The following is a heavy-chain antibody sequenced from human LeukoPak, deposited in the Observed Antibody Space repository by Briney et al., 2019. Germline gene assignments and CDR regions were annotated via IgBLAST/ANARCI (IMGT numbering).Heavy chain of an antibody. CDR2: IYPGDSDT. J-gene: IGHJ5*02. CDR3: ARRGSSGWYQLQNWFDP. CDR1: GYSFTSYW. D-gene: IGHD6-19*01. V-gene: IGHV5-51*01. Sequence: GESLKISCKGSGYSFTSYWIGWVRQMPGKGLEWMGIIYPGDSDTRYSPSFQGQVTISADKSISTAYLQWSSLKASDTAMYYCARRGSSGWYQLQNWFDPWGQGTLVTVSS.